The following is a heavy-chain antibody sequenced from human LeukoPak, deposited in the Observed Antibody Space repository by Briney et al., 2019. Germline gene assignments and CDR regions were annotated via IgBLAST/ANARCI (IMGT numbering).Heavy chain of an antibody. D-gene: IGHD3-10*01. CDR1: GYTFTSYY. CDR2: INPSGGST. CDR3: ARSYYGSGSEPNWFDP. Sequence: ASVKVSCKASGYTFTSYYIHGVRQAPGQGLEWMGLINPSGGSTNYAQKFQGRVTMTRDTSTSTVYMELSSLRSEDTAVYYCARSYYGSGSEPNWFDPWGQGTLVTVSS. V-gene: IGHV1-46*01. J-gene: IGHJ5*02.